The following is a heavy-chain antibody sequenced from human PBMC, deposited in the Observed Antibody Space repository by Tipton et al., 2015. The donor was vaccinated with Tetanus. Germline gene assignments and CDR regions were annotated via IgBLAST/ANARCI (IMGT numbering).Heavy chain of an antibody. CDR1: GGSLRSGDHY. J-gene: IGHJ6*02. V-gene: IGHV4-61*08. D-gene: IGHD3-10*01. Sequence: TLSLTCTVSGGSLRSGDHYWSWIRQPPGKGLEWLAYISSSGSTNSNYSLKSRVTISEDRSKNQISLRLRSVTAADTAVYYCARVKGTYNHYGLDVWGQGTTVTVAS. CDR3: ARVKGTYNHYGLDV. CDR2: ISSSGST.